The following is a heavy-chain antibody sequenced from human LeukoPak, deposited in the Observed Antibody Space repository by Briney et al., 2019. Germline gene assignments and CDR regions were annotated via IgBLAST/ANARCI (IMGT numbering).Heavy chain of an antibody. D-gene: IGHD5-18*01. V-gene: IGHV3-43D*04. CDR2: ISWDGGST. CDR3: AKDSRYSYGRYDYYMDV. CDR1: GFTFDDYA. Sequence: GGSLRLSCAASGFTFDDYAMHWVRQAPGKGLEWVSLISWDGGSTYYADSVKGRFTISRDNRKNSLYLQKNSLRAEDTALYYCAKDSRYSYGRYDYYMDVWGKGTTVTVSS. J-gene: IGHJ6*03.